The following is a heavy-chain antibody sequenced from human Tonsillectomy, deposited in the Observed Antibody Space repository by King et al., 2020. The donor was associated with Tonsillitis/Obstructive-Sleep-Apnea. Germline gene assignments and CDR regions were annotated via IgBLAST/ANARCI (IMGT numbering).Heavy chain of an antibody. Sequence: QLVQSGAEVKKPGSSVRVSCKTSGGTFSTDSISWVRQAPGQGLEWMGRIIPFLGETYYAQKFRGRVTISADKSTSANTAYLELRSLRSDDTAVFYCARSLGGDYSYVGYWGQGTLVTVSP. V-gene: IGHV1-69*09. CDR1: GGTFSTDS. D-gene: IGHD4-11*01. J-gene: IGHJ4*02. CDR2: IIPFLGET. CDR3: ARSLGGDYSYVGY.